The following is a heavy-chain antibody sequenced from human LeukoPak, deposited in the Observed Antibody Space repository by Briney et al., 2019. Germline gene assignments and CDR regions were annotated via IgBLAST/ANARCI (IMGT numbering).Heavy chain of an antibody. CDR3: ARQVEDIVVVVAATPHYGMDV. V-gene: IGHV5-10-1*01. Sequence: GESLKISCKGSGYSFTSCWISWVRQMPGKGLEWMGRIDPSDSYTNYSPSFQGHVTISADKSISTAYLQWSGLKASDTAMYYCARQVEDIVVVVAATPHYGMDVWGKGTTVTVSS. J-gene: IGHJ6*04. D-gene: IGHD2-15*01. CDR1: GYSFTSCW. CDR2: IDPSDSYT.